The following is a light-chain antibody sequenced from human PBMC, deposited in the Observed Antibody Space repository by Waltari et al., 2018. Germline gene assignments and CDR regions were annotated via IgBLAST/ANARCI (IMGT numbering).Light chain of an antibody. CDR1: QSVLYSSNNKNY. Sequence: DIVMTQSPDSLAVSLGERATINCKSSQSVLYSSNNKNYLAWYHQKPGQPPKLLIYCASTRESGVPDRFIGSGSGTDFPLTISSLQAEDVAFYYCQQYYVTPPYTFGQGTKLEIK. V-gene: IGKV4-1*01. J-gene: IGKJ2*01. CDR3: QQYYVTPPYT. CDR2: CAS.